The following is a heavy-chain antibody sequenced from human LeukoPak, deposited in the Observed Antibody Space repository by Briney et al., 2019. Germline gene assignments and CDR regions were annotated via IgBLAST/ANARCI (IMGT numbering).Heavy chain of an antibody. V-gene: IGHV3-21*01. J-gene: IGHJ4*02. CDR3: ARDPDGSEAYFDY. CDR2: ISSGSGYI. CDR1: GFTFGIFG. Sequence: GGALRLSCAASGFTFGIFGMNWVRQAPGKGLEWVSSISSGSGYIYYADSVKGRFTISRDNAKNSLYLQMNSLRADDTAVYYCARDPDGSEAYFDYWGQGTPVTVSS. D-gene: IGHD5-24*01.